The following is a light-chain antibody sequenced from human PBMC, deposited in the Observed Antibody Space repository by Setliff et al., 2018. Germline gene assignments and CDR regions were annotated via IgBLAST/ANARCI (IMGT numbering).Light chain of an antibody. Sequence: QSALTQPPSASGSPGQSVTISCTGTSSDVGGYKFVSWYQHHPGKAPKLIIYEVNKRPSGVPDRFSGSKSGNTASLTVSGLQAEDEADYYCSSYAGSNNFCVFGTGTKGTV. J-gene: IGLJ1*01. V-gene: IGLV2-8*01. CDR2: EVN. CDR3: SSYAGSNNFCV. CDR1: SSDVGGYKF.